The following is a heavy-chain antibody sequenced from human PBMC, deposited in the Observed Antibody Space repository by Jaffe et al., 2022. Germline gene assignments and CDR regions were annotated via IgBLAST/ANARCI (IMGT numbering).Heavy chain of an antibody. Sequence: QVQLVQSGAEVKKPGASVKVSCKASGYTFSTHYITWVRQAPGQGLEWMGWISGYNGGTNYAQKFQDRVTMTTDTSTNTAYMEVRSLRSDDTAVYFCARMGYCTSTTCFGTLGAFDIWGQGTMVTVSS. J-gene: IGHJ3*02. CDR2: ISGYNGGT. D-gene: IGHD2-2*01. V-gene: IGHV1-18*01. CDR3: ARMGYCTSTTCFGTLGAFDI. CDR1: GYTFSTHY.